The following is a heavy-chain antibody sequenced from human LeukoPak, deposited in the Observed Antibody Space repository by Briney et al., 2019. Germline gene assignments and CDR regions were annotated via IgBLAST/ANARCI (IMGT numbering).Heavy chain of an antibody. J-gene: IGHJ4*02. CDR1: RFTVSTTA. CDR2: ISFDGDDK. D-gene: IGHD2-2*01. CDR3: ARAQIEQCSMTSCYVLDY. V-gene: IGHV3-30*04. Sequence: GGSLRLSCAASRFTVSTTAMHWVRQAPGKGLEWVAVISFDGDDKYYADSVKGRFTISRDISTNTLYLEMNSLRAIDTAVYYCARAQIEQCSMTSCYVLDYWGQGTPVIVSS.